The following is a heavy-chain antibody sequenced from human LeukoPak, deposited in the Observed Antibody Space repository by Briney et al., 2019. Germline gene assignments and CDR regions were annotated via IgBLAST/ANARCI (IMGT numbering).Heavy chain of an antibody. V-gene: IGHV1-46*01. Sequence: GASVKVSCKASGYTFTSYYMHWVRQAPGQGLEWMGIINPSGGSTSYAQKFQGRVTMTRDTSTTTVYMELSSLRSEDTAVYYCARGGEMATVPHLYYFDDWGQGTLVTVSS. CDR1: GYTFTSYY. CDR3: ARGGEMATVPHLYYFDD. D-gene: IGHD5-24*01. J-gene: IGHJ4*02. CDR2: INPSGGST.